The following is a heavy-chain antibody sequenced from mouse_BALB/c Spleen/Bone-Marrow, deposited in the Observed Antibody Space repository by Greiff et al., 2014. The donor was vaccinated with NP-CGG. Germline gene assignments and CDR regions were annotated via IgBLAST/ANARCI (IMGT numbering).Heavy chain of an antibody. CDR3: ARRGDSLGYPFAY. CDR2: INPSTGYT. CDR1: GYTFTSYW. J-gene: IGHJ3*01. V-gene: IGHV1-7*01. D-gene: IGHD3-2*01. Sequence: QVQLQQSGAELAKPGASVKMSCKASGYTFTSYWMHWVKQRPGQGLEWIGYINPSTGYTEHNQRFKDKATLTADKSSSTAYMQLSSLTSEDSAVYYCARRGDSLGYPFAYWGQGTLVTVSA.